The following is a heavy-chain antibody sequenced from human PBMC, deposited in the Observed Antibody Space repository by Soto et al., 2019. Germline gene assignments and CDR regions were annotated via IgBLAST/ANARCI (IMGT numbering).Heavy chain of an antibody. D-gene: IGHD3-10*01. CDR3: AAAGAGTFAL. V-gene: IGHV3-23*01. CDR1: GYTFSNYA. Sequence: VQLLESGGGLVPPGGSLRLSCAASGYTFSNYAMSWVRQAPGKGLEWVSTIRGNGDGTYYADSVKGRFTISRDNSKNTLSLQMNSLRVEDTALYYCAAAGAGTFALWGQGTMVTVSS. CDR2: IRGNGDGT. J-gene: IGHJ3*01.